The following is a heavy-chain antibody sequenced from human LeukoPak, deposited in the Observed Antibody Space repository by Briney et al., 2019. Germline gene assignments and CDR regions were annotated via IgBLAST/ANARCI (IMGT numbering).Heavy chain of an antibody. J-gene: IGHJ4*02. V-gene: IGHV1-2*02. Sequence: GASVKVSCKASGYTFTGYYMHWVRQAPGQRLEWMGWINPHSGGTNYAQKFQGGVTMTRDTSITTAYMELSSLRSDDTDVYYCARDVGEYCSSTNCYASHYWGQGTLVTVSS. CDR2: INPHSGGT. CDR3: ARDVGEYCSSTNCYASHY. D-gene: IGHD2-2*01. CDR1: GYTFTGYY.